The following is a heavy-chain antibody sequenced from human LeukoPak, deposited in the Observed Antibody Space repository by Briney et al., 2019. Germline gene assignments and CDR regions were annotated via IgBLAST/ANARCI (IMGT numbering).Heavy chain of an antibody. CDR2: VSGSGGST. Sequence: PGGSLRLSCAASGFTFSSYAMSWVRQAPGKGLEWVSVVSGSGGSTYYADSVKGRFTISRDNSKNTLYLQMNSLRAEDTAVYYCAKGLSVVVGPHAFDIWGQGTMVTVSS. V-gene: IGHV3-23*01. CDR3: AKGLSVVVGPHAFDI. J-gene: IGHJ3*02. CDR1: GFTFSSYA. D-gene: IGHD3-22*01.